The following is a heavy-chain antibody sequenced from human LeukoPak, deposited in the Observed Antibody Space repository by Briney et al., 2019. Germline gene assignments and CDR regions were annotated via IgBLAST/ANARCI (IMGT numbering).Heavy chain of an antibody. J-gene: IGHJ6*02. CDR2: ISGSGGST. CDR3: AKDLRYYYGSGSYYYYGMDV. V-gene: IGHV3-23*01. CDR1: GFIFSSYA. D-gene: IGHD3-10*01. Sequence: GGPLRLSCAASGFIFSSYAMSWVRQAPGKGLEWVSAISGSGGSTYYADSVKGRFTISRDNSKNTLYLQMNSLRAEDTAVYYCAKDLRYYYGSGSYYYYGMDVWGQGTTVTVSS.